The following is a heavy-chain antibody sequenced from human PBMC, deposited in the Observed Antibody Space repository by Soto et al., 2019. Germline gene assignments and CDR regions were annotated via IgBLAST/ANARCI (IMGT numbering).Heavy chain of an antibody. CDR1: GYSISSGYY. Sequence: PSETLSLTCAVSGYSISSGYYWGWMRQPPGKGLEWIGIIYHSGTTYYNPSLKGRVTISVDTSKKQFSLKLSSVTAADTAVYYCARVRCSSTSFSMHYYYGMDVWGQGTTVTVSS. J-gene: IGHJ6*02. V-gene: IGHV4-38-2*01. CDR3: ARVRCSSTSFSMHYYYGMDV. CDR2: IYHSGTT. D-gene: IGHD2-2*01.